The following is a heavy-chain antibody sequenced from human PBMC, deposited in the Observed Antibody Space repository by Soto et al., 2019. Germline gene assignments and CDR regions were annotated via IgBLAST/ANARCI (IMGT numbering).Heavy chain of an antibody. J-gene: IGHJ5*02. CDR1: GGTFSSYA. Sequence: SVKVSCKASGGTFSSYAISWVRQAPGQGLEWMGGIIPIFGTANYAQKFQGRVTITTDKSTSTAYMELRSLRSDDTAVYYCARDTYVWGSATGEFDPWGEGTLVTVSS. CDR2: IIPIFGTA. V-gene: IGHV1-69*05. CDR3: ARDTYVWGSATGEFDP. D-gene: IGHD3-16*01.